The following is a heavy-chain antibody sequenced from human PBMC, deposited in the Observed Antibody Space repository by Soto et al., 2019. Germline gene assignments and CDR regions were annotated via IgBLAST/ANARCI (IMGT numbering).Heavy chain of an antibody. J-gene: IGHJ5*02. V-gene: IGHV3-21*01. Sequence: GESLKISCAASGFTFSSYSMNWVRQAPGKGLEWVSSISSSSSYIYYADSVKGRFTISRDNAKNSLYLQMNSLRAEDTAVYYCARDVPLWFGELLTGWFDPWGQGTLVTVSS. D-gene: IGHD3-10*01. CDR3: ARDVPLWFGELLTGWFDP. CDR2: ISSSSSYI. CDR1: GFTFSSYS.